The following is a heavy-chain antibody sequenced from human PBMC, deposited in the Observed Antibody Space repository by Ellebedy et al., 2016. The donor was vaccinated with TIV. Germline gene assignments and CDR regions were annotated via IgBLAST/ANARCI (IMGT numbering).Heavy chain of an antibody. CDR1: GYTFTGYY. V-gene: IGHV1-2*02. D-gene: IGHD5-18*01. CDR3: ARASRIQRSTLDDY. CDR2: INPNSGGT. J-gene: IGHJ4*02. Sequence: ASVKVSCXASGYTFTGYYMHWVRQAPGQGLEWMGWINPNSGGTNYAQKFQGRVTMTRDTSISTAYMELSRLRSDDTAVYYCARASRIQRSTLDDYWGQGTLVTVSS.